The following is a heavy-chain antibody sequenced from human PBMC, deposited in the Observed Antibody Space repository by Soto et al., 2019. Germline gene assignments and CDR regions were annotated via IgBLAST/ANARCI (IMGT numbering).Heavy chain of an antibody. CDR1: GYTFTAHY. D-gene: IGHD1-26*01. Sequence: ASVTVSCKASGYTFTAHYMHWVRQAPGQGLEWMGWINPNSGDTKYVEKFQGRVTMTRDTSISTAYMELSSLRSDDTAVYYCASVNSGSYHHGLFDYWGQGALVTVSS. V-gene: IGHV1-2*02. J-gene: IGHJ4*02. CDR2: INPNSGDT. CDR3: ASVNSGSYHHGLFDY.